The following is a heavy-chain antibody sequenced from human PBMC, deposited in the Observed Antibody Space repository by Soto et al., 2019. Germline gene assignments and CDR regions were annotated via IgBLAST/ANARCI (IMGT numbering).Heavy chain of an antibody. V-gene: IGHV2-5*02. CDR2: IYWDGNT. J-gene: IGHJ5*02. Sequence: QISLKESGPTLVKPTQTLTLTCTFSGFTLSTSVEGVGWIRQPPGKALEWLAVIYWDGNTNYNQSLQTRLAITKDTTRCQVALTVTNMTLLDTATYYCAHRAVWLGGEVWFDPWGQGTLITVSS. D-gene: IGHD3-10*01. CDR3: AHRAVWLGGEVWFDP. CDR1: GFTLSTSVEG.